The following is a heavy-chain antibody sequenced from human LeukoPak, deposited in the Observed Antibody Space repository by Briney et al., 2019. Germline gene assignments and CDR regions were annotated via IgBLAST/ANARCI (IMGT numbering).Heavy chain of an antibody. CDR3: ASKPDYYGSGRGYYGMDV. V-gene: IGHV1-8*01. Sequence: ASVKVSCKASGYTFTSYDINWVRQATGQGLEWMGWMNPNSGNTGYAQKFQGRVTMTRNTSISTAYMELSSLRSEDTAVYYCASKPDYYGSGRGYYGMDVWGQGTTVTVSS. CDR1: GYTFTSYD. D-gene: IGHD3-10*01. CDR2: MNPNSGNT. J-gene: IGHJ6*02.